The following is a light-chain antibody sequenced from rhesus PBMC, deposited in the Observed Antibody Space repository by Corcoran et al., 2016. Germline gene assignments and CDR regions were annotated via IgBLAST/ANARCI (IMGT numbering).Light chain of an antibody. CDR3: QHYYSSPFT. CDR2: EAS. J-gene: IGKJ3*01. V-gene: IGKV1-21*01. Sequence: DIQMTQSPSSLSASVGDRVTITCRASQGITNDLAWYQQKPGETPKLLFYEASSLQSGIPSRFSGSGSWTDFTLTISSLQSADFATYFCQHYYSSPFTFGPGTKLDIK. CDR1: QGITND.